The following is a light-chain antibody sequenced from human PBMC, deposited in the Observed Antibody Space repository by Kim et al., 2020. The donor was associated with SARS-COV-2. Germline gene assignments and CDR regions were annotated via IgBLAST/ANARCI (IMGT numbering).Light chain of an antibody. CDR1: SLRNYF. V-gene: IGLV3-19*01. Sequence: SSELTQDPVVSVALGQTVRITCHGDSLRNYFADWCQQRPGQAPVVVIYDKDTRPSGIPDRFSGSGSDNTVSLTITGAQAEDEADYFCYSRDTSGSHVIFGGGTKVTVL. CDR2: DKD. CDR3: YSRDTSGSHVI. J-gene: IGLJ2*01.